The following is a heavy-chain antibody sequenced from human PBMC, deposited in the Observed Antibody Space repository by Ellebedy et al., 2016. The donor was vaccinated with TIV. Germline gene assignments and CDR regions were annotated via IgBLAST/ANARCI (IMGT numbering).Heavy chain of an antibody. Sequence: PGGSLRLSCAASGFTLNTYAMNWVRQAPRKGLEWVAASIGTGANTYHADSVKGRFTISRDNSKNILFLQMTSLRVEDTAVYYCVRDGYNNIPFDCWGQGTLVTVSS. CDR2: SIGTGANT. J-gene: IGHJ4*02. V-gene: IGHV3-23*01. CDR1: GFTLNTYA. CDR3: VRDGYNNIPFDC. D-gene: IGHD5-24*01.